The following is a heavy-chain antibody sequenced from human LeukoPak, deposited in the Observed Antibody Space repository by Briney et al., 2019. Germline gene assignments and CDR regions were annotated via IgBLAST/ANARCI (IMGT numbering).Heavy chain of an antibody. CDR3: ARAGYSGYDAHWYFDL. Sequence: GASVEVSCKASGGTFSSYAISWVRQAPGQGLEWMGWINAGNGNTKYSQKFQGRVTITRDTSASTAYMELSSLRSEDTAVYYCARAGYSGYDAHWYFDLWGRGTLVTVSS. V-gene: IGHV1-3*01. CDR1: GGTFSSYA. CDR2: INAGNGNT. D-gene: IGHD5-12*01. J-gene: IGHJ2*01.